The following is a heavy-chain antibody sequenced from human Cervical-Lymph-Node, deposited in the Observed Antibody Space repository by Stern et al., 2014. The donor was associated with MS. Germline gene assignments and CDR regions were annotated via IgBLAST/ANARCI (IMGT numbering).Heavy chain of an antibody. CDR2: VYLSGST. V-gene: IGHV4-61*02. J-gene: IGHJ5*02. D-gene: IGHD1-26*01. CDR3: ALGAEWFDP. Sequence: QLQLQESGPGLVKPSQTLSLTCTVSGGSISNDNFFWSWIRQPAGKGLEWIGRVYLSGSTNYKPSLKSRVTISMDTSMNQFSLKLTSVTAADTAVYYCALGAEWFDPWGQGTLVTVSS. CDR1: GGSISNDNFF.